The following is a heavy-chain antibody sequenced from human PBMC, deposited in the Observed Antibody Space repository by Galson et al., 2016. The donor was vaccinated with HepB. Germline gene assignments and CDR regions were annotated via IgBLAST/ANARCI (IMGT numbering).Heavy chain of an antibody. Sequence: SLRLSCAASGFIFSSYAMRWVRQAPGKGLEWVSAISGRVDSTHYADSVKGRFTISRDNSKNTLYLQMNSLRAEDTAVYYCAKGVRPHSISSLGMDVWGQGTTVTVSS. CDR3: AKGVRPHSISSLGMDV. V-gene: IGHV3-23*01. D-gene: IGHD6-6*01. CDR1: GFIFSSYA. CDR2: ISGRVDST. J-gene: IGHJ6*02.